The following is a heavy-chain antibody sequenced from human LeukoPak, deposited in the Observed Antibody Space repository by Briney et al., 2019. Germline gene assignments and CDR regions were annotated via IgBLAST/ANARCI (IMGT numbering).Heavy chain of an antibody. CDR2: VSYDGSNK. J-gene: IGHJ6*03. D-gene: IGHD1-26*01. Sequence: GGSLRLSCAASGVTFSTYGMHWVRQAPGKGLEWVAVVSYDGSNKYYTDSVKGRFTVSRDNSKSTLYLQMSSLRAEDTAVYYCARGLDRSYYYYYYYMDVWGKGTTVTVSS. V-gene: IGHV3-30*03. CDR1: GVTFSTYG. CDR3: ARGLDRSYYYYYYYMDV.